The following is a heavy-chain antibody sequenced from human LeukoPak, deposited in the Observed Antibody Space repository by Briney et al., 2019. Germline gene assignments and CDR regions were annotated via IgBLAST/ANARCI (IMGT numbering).Heavy chain of an antibody. CDR2: ISGSGGGT. Sequence: PGGSLRLSCAASGFTFSSYAMSWVRQAPGKGLEWVSAISGSGGGTYYADSVKGRFTISRDNSKNTLYLQMNSLRAEDTAVYYCAKDLNWSGSPPNTFDYWGQGTLVTVSS. J-gene: IGHJ4*02. D-gene: IGHD3-3*01. CDR1: GFTFSSYA. V-gene: IGHV3-23*01. CDR3: AKDLNWSGSPPNTFDY.